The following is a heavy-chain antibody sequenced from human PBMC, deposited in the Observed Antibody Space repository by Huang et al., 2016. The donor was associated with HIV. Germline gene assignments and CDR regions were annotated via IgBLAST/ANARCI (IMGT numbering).Heavy chain of an antibody. J-gene: IGHJ4*02. D-gene: IGHD5-18*01. Sequence: EVQLLESGGGWVQPGGSLTLSCAAVGFSFSNYSMSWVRQAPGKGLEWVATFSGSGDTTYYVESVKGRFIISRDNSQSALYLQMNSLTARDTGTYYCVKRTWIQLWVAFDYWGQGTLVTVSS. CDR3: VKRTWIQLWVAFDY. CDR2: FSGSGDTT. V-gene: IGHV3-23*01. CDR1: GFSFSNYS.